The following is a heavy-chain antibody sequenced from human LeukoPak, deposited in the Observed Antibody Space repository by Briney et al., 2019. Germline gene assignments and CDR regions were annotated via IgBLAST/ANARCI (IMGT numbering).Heavy chain of an antibody. CDR1: GYTFTNYG. D-gene: IGHD2-2*02. Sequence: ASVKVSCKASGYTFTNYGISWVRQAPGQGLEWMGWISAYNGNTNYAQKFQGRVTMTRDTSISTAYMELSRLRSDDTAVYYCARISRYCSSTSCYTSFDYWGQGTLVTVSS. J-gene: IGHJ4*02. V-gene: IGHV1-18*01. CDR3: ARISRYCSSTSCYTSFDY. CDR2: ISAYNGNT.